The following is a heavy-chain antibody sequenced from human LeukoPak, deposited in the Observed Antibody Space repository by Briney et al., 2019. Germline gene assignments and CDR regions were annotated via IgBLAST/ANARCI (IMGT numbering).Heavy chain of an antibody. CDR3: ARQYSDILSGSKYFDY. CDR2: FYYGGTT. CDR1: GASVSSNNQY. J-gene: IGHJ4*02. D-gene: IGHD3-9*01. Sequence: SETLSLTCTVSGASVSSNNQYWGWIRKAPGKGLGWIGSFYYGGTTYHNPSLESRVTLSVDTSRNQFSLKLTSVTAADTAVYYCARQYSDILSGSKYFDYWGQGALVTVSS. V-gene: IGHV4-39*07.